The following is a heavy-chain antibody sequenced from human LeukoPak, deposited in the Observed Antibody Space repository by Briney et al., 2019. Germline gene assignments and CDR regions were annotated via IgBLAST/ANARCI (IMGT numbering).Heavy chain of an antibody. D-gene: IGHD3-22*01. CDR2: ISYDGSNK. CDR3: AKKLESSGYYFDY. V-gene: IGHV3-30*18. J-gene: IGHJ4*02. CDR1: GFTSSSYG. Sequence: GGSLRLSCAASGFTSSSYGMHWVRQAPGKGLEWVAVISYDGSNKYYADSAKGRFTISRDNSKNTLYLQMNSLRAEDTAVYYCAKKLESSGYYFDYWGQGTLVTVSS.